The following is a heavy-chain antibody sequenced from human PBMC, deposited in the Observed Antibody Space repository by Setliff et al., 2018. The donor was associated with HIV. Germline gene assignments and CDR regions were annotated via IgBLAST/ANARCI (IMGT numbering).Heavy chain of an antibody. V-gene: IGHV4-59*11. CDR3: ATMQFGDFDY. CDR2: IYNSGNS. D-gene: IGHD3-10*01. CDR1: GDSISNHY. Sequence: SETLSLTCNVSGDSISNHYWNWIRQPPGKGLEWIATIYNSGNSVSNPSLKSRVTISVDTSKNQFSLTLNSVTAADTAIYFCATMQFGDFDYWGQGTLVTVPQ. J-gene: IGHJ4*02.